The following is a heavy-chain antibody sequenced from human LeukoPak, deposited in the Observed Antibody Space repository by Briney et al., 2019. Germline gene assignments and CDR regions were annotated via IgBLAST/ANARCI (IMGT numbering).Heavy chain of an antibody. V-gene: IGHV5-51*01. Sequence: GESMKISCKGSGYSFTSYWIGWVRQMPGKGLEWMGIIYPGDSDTRYSPSFQGQVTISADKSISTAYLQWSSLKASDTAMYYCARGGYYYDSSDENAFDIWGQGTMVTVSS. CDR2: IYPGDSDT. J-gene: IGHJ3*02. D-gene: IGHD3-22*01. CDR1: GYSFTSYW. CDR3: ARGGYYYDSSDENAFDI.